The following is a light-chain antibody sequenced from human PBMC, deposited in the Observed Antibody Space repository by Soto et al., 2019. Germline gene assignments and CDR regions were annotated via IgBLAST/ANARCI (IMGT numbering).Light chain of an antibody. CDR2: GAS. Sequence: EIVMTQSPATLSVSPGERATLSCRASQSVSSNLAWYQQKPGQAPRLLIYGASTRATGIPARFSGSGSGTDFTLTISSLPAEDFAIYYCQQYNNWPFTFGPGTKVDIK. V-gene: IGKV3-15*01. CDR1: QSVSSN. CDR3: QQYNNWPFT. J-gene: IGKJ3*01.